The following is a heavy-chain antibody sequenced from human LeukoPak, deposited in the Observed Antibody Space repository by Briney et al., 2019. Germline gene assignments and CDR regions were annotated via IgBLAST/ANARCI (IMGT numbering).Heavy chain of an antibody. V-gene: IGHV3-23*01. Sequence: GGSLRLSCAASGFTFSSYWMSWVRQAPGKGLEWVSGTSDRGDYTYYADSVKGRFTISRDSSKNTLFLQMNSLRAEDTALYFCARKAQYNGHYPLDYWGQGTLVTVSS. CDR3: ARKAQYNGHYPLDY. J-gene: IGHJ4*02. CDR2: TSDRGDYT. D-gene: IGHD1-7*01. CDR1: GFTFSSYW.